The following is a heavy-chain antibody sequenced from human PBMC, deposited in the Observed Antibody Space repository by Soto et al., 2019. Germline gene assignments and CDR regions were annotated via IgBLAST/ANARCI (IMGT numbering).Heavy chain of an antibody. J-gene: IGHJ6*02. CDR1: GFTFRSCA. V-gene: IGHV3-23*01. CDR3: AKGRSYYYYYGVDV. CDR2: IIDSGGST. Sequence: GGSLRLSCAVPGFTFRSCAMGWVRPAPGKGLEWVSDIIDSGGSTYYADSVKGRFTISRDNSKSTLYLQMNSLRAEDTALYYCAKGRSYYYYYGVDVWGQGTTVTVSS.